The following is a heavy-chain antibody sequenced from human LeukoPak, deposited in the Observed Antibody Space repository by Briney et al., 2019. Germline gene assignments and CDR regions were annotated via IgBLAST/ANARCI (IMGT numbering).Heavy chain of an antibody. CDR3: ARWAAAGTHHFDY. CDR2: IYYSGST. J-gene: IGHJ4*02. CDR1: GGSISSSSYY. D-gene: IGHD6-13*01. Sequence: ETLSLTCAVSGGSISSSSYYWGWIRQPPGKGLEWIGSIYYSGSTYYNPSLKSRVTISVDTSKNQFSLKLSSVTAADTAVYYCARWAAAGTHHFDYWGRGTLVTVSS. V-gene: IGHV4-39*01.